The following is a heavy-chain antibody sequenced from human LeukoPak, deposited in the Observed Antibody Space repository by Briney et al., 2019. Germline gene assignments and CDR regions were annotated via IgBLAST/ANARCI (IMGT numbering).Heavy chain of an antibody. J-gene: IGHJ3*02. D-gene: IGHD6-13*01. V-gene: IGHV3-23*01. CDR1: GFTFSSYA. CDR2: ISGSGGST. CDR3: AEGGYSGSWYGDAFDI. Sequence: GGSLRLSCAASGFTFSSYAMSWVRRAPGKGLEWVSAISGSGGSTYYADSVKGRFTISGDNSKNTLYLQMNSLRAEDTAVYYCAEGGYSGSWYGDAFDIWGQGTMVTVSS.